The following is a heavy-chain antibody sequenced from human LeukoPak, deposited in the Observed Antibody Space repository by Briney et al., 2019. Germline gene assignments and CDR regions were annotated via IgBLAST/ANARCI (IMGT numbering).Heavy chain of an antibody. CDR2: ITHSSSYI. V-gene: IGHV3-21*01. CDR3: ARDSYDYCSGGSCYSAVNWFDP. D-gene: IGHD2-15*01. Sequence: PGGSLRLSCAASGFTFSSYSMNWVRQAPGKGLEWVSSITHSSSYIYYADSVKGRFTISRDNAKNSLYLQMNSLRAEDTAVYYCARDSYDYCSGGSCYSAVNWFDPWGQGTLVTVSS. CDR1: GFTFSSYS. J-gene: IGHJ5*02.